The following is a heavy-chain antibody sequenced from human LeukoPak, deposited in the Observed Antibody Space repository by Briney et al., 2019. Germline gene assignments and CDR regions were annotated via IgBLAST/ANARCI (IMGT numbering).Heavy chain of an antibody. V-gene: IGHV1-2*02. D-gene: IGHD1-1*01. J-gene: IGHJ5*02. Sequence: GASVKVSCKASGYTFTAYHIHWVRQAPGQGLEWVGWVNPNSGDTHYAQSFQGRVTMTRDTSISAVYMDTSRLTSDDAAAYYCARGVTETTTGLTKFDPWGQGTLVTVSS. CDR2: VNPNSGDT. CDR1: GYTFTAYH. CDR3: ARGVTETTTGLTKFDP.